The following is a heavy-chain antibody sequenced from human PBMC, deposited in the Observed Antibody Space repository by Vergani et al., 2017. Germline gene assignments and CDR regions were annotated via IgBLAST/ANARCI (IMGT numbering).Heavy chain of an antibody. CDR2: IYYSGST. D-gene: IGHD3-22*01. J-gene: IGHJ5*02. CDR3: ARQSSGYYYFLPNWFDP. CDR1: GGSISSGGYY. V-gene: IGHV4-31*03. Sequence: QLQLQESGPGLVKPSETLSLTCTVSGGSISSGGYYWSWIRQHPGKGLEWIGYIYYSGSTYYNPSLKSRVTISVDTSKNQFSLKLSSVTAADTAVYYCARQSSGYYYFLPNWFDPWGQGTLVTVSS.